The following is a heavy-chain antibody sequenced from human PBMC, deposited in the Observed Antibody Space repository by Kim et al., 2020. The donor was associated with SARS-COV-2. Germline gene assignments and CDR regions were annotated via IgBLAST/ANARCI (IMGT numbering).Heavy chain of an antibody. J-gene: IGHJ4*02. V-gene: IGHV3-9*01. D-gene: IGHD3-10*01. CDR2: ISWNSGSI. CDR1: GFTFDDYA. Sequence: GGSLRLSCAASGFTFDDYAMHWVRQAPGKGLEWVSGISWNSGSIGYADSVKGRFTISRDNAKNSLYLQMNSLRAEDTALYYCAKDARWFGELNPYYFDYLGQGTLVTVSS. CDR3: AKDARWFGELNPYYFDY.